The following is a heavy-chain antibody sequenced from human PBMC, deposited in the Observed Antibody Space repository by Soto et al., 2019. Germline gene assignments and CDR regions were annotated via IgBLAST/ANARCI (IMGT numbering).Heavy chain of an antibody. CDR1: GFTFSSYA. Sequence: EVQLLESGGGLVQPGGSLRLSCAASGFTFSSYAMSWVRQAPGKGLEWVSAISGSGGSTYYADSVKGRFTISRDNSKNTLYLQLNSLRAEDTALYYCAKPRGDYGDYVVYFDYWGQGTLVTVSS. D-gene: IGHD4-17*01. V-gene: IGHV3-23*01. CDR2: ISGSGGST. J-gene: IGHJ4*02. CDR3: AKPRGDYGDYVVYFDY.